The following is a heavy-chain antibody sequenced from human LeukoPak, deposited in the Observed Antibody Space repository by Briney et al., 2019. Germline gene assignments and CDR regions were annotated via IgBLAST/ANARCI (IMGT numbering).Heavy chain of an antibody. Sequence: SQTLSLTCTVSGGSISSGDYYWSWIRQPPGKGLEWIGYIYYSGSTYYNPSLKSRVTISVDTSKNQFSLKLSSVTAADTAVYYRARETPPSYAQGDYLDYWGQGTLVTVSS. CDR1: GGSISSGDYY. J-gene: IGHJ4*02. V-gene: IGHV4-30-4*08. D-gene: IGHD2-2*01. CDR2: IYYSGST. CDR3: ARETPPSYAQGDYLDY.